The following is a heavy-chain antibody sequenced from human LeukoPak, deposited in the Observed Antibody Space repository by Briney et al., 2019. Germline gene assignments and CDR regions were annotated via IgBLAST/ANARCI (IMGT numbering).Heavy chain of an antibody. Sequence: GGSLRLSCAASGFTFSSYAMHWVRQAPGKGLEWVAVISYDGSNKYYADSVKGRFTISRDNSKNTLYLQMNSLRAEDTAVYYCAREGIAAAGTNDYWGQGTLVTVSS. CDR1: GFTFSSYA. V-gene: IGHV3-30-3*01. J-gene: IGHJ4*02. D-gene: IGHD6-13*01. CDR3: AREGIAAAGTNDY. CDR2: ISYDGSNK.